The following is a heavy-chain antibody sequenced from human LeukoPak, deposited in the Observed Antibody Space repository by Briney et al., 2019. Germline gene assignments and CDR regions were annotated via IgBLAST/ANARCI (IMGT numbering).Heavy chain of an antibody. Sequence: PSQTLSLTCTVSGGSISSGSYYWSWIRQPAGKGLEWIGRIYTSGSTNYNPSLKSRVTISVDTSENQFSLKLSSVTAADTAVYYCARGGELSNDYWDQGTLVTVSS. CDR3: ARGGELSNDY. CDR1: GGSISSGSYY. J-gene: IGHJ4*02. CDR2: IYTSGST. V-gene: IGHV4-61*02. D-gene: IGHD1-26*01.